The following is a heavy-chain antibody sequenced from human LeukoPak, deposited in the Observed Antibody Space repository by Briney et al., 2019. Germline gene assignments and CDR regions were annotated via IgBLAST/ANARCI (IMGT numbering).Heavy chain of an antibody. CDR1: GLTFSTNY. D-gene: IGHD6-6*01. V-gene: IGHV3-66*01. J-gene: IGHJ4*02. CDR2: IYSGGSA. CDR3: ARDNSSRLDY. Sequence: PGGSLRLSCAASGLTFSTNYMSWVRQAPGKGLEWVSVIYSGGSAYYADSVKGRSTISRDNSKNTLYLQMNSLRVEDTAVYYCARDNSSRLDYWGQGTLVTVSS.